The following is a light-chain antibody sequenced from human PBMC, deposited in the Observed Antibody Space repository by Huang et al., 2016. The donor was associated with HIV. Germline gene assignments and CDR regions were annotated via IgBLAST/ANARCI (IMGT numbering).Light chain of an antibody. CDR2: GAS. CDR3: QQYGSSPT. V-gene: IGKV3-20*01. Sequence: EIVLTQSPGTLSLSPGERATLSCRASQNVDSSYLAWYQQKPGQAPRLLIYGASSRATGIPDRFSGSWSGTDFTLTISRLEPEEFAVYCCQQYGSSPTFGQGTKVEFK. CDR1: QNVDSSY. J-gene: IGKJ1*01.